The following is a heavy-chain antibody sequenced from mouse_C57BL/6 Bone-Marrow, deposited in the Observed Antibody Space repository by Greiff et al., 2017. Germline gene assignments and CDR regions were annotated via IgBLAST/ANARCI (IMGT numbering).Heavy chain of an antibody. J-gene: IGHJ2*01. CDR1: GYAFSSSW. Sequence: VKVVESGPELVKPGASVKISCKASGYAFSSSWMNWVKQRPGKGLEWIGRIYPGDGDTNYNGKFKGKATLTADKSSSTAYMQLSRLTSDDSAVYFCASYYYGSSNPFDYWGQGTTLTVSS. V-gene: IGHV1-82*01. D-gene: IGHD1-1*01. CDR2: IYPGDGDT. CDR3: ASYYYGSSNPFDY.